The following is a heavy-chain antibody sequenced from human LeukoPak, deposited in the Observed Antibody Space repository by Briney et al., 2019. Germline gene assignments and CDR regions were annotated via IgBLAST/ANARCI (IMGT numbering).Heavy chain of an antibody. CDR2: ISSSSSYI. J-gene: IGHJ5*02. D-gene: IGHD6-19*01. V-gene: IGHV3-11*05. CDR1: GFTFSDYY. Sequence: GGSLRLSCAASGFTFSDYYMSWIRQAPGKGLEWVSSISSSSSYIYYADSVKGRFTISRDNSKNTLYLQMNSLRAEDTAVYYCAKGAVAARAGNWFDPWGQGTLVTVSS. CDR3: AKGAVAARAGNWFDP.